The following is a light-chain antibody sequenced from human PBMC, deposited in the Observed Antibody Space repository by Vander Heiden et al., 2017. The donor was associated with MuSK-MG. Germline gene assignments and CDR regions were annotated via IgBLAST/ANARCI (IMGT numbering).Light chain of an antibody. CDR1: QSVSSSY. CDR2: GAS. CDR3: HEDGSSPLS. Sequence: EIVLTQSPGTLSLSPGERATLSCRASQSVSSSYLAWYQQKPGQAPRLLIYGASSRATGIPDRFSGSGSGTDFTLTISRLEPEDFAVYYCHEDGSSPLSFGGGIKVEI. J-gene: IGKJ4*01. V-gene: IGKV3-20*01.